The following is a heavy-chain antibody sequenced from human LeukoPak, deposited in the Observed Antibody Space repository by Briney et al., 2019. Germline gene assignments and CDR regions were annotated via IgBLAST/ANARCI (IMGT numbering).Heavy chain of an antibody. CDR2: ISVDGSAT. D-gene: IGHD3-16*01. J-gene: IGHJ4*02. CDR3: AKTTLGEQRGGYLDY. CDR1: GFTFQNYA. V-gene: IGHV3-30*18. Sequence: GGSLRLSCAASGFTFQNYAMNWLRQTPDRGLFWVAAISVDGSATNYADSVKGRFTISRDNSKNTLYLQMNSLRAEDTAVYYCAKTTLGEQRGGYLDYWGQGTLVTVSS.